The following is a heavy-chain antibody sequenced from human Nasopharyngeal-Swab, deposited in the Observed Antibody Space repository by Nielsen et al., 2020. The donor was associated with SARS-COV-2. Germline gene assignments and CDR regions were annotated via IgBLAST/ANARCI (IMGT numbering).Heavy chain of an antibody. CDR2: IKQDGSEK. V-gene: IGHV3-7*01. CDR1: AFTFSGYW. D-gene: IGHD3-22*01. CDR3: ARVPGGYDSSGYYFDQ. Sequence: GESLKISCAASAFTFSGYWMNWVRQAPGKGLEWVASIKQDGSEKYYMDSVKGRFTISRDNAKNSLYLQMNSLRVEDTAVYYCARVPGGYDSSGYYFDQWGQGTLVTVSS. J-gene: IGHJ4*02.